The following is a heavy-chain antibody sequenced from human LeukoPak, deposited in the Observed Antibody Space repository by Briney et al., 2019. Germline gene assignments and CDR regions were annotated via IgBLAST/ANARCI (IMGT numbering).Heavy chain of an antibody. Sequence: SETLSLTCAVYGGSFSSYYWSWIRQPPGKGLEWIGYIYYSGSTNYNPSLKSRVTISVDTSKNQFSLKLSSVTAADTAVYYCARLVDSSGYGFDYWGQGTLVTVSS. J-gene: IGHJ4*02. CDR1: GGSFSSYY. D-gene: IGHD3-22*01. CDR3: ARLVDSSGYGFDY. CDR2: IYYSGST. V-gene: IGHV4-59*08.